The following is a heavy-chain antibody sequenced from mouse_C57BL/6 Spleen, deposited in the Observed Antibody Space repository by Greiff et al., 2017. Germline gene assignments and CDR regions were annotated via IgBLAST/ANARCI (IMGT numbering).Heavy chain of an antibody. CDR3: TRERVYYDYDWFAD. V-gene: IGHV1-15*01. CDR2: IAPETGGT. J-gene: IGHJ3*01. CDR1: GYTFTDYE. Sequence: QVQLQQSGAELVRPGASVTLSCKASGYTFTDYEMHWVKQTPVPGLEWIGAIAPETGGTAYNQKFTGQAILTADKSSSTAYMELRSLTSEDSAVYYCTRERVYYDYDWFADWGQGTLVTVSA. D-gene: IGHD2-4*01.